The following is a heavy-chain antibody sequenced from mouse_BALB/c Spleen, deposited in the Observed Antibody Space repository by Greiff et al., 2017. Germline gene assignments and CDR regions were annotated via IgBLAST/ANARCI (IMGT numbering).Heavy chain of an antibody. D-gene: IGHD2-1*01. CDR3: ATNGNYLYYAMDY. CDR2: IWGDGST. Sequence: VQGVESGPGLVAPSQSLSITCTVSGFSLTGYGVNWVRQPPGKGLEWLGMIWGDGSTDYNSALKSRLSISKDNSKSQVFLKMNSLQTDDTARYYCATNGNYLYYAMDYWGQGTSVTVSS. CDR1: GFSLTGYG. J-gene: IGHJ4*01. V-gene: IGHV2-6-7*01.